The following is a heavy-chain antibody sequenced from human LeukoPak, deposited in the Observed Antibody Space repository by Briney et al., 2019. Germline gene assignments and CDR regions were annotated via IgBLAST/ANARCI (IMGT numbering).Heavy chain of an antibody. J-gene: IGHJ6*03. CDR2: MNPNSGNT. D-gene: IGHD5-18*01. CDR3: AIDTAKDYYYYYMDV. CDR1: GYTFTSYD. V-gene: IGHV1-8*01. Sequence: ASVKVSCKTSGYTFTSYDINWVRQAPGQGLEWMGWMNPNSGNTGYAQKFQGRVTMTRNTSINTAYMELSSLRSEDTAAYYCAIDTAKDYYYYYMDVWGKGTTVTVSS.